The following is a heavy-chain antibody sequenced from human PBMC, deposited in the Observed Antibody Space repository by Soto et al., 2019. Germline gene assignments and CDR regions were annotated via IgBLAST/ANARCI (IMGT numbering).Heavy chain of an antibody. J-gene: IGHJ5*02. CDR1: GGSISSYY. CDR3: ARDLYYYDSSGPFGGFDP. D-gene: IGHD3-22*01. Sequence: PSETLSLTCTVSGGSISSYYWSWIRQPPGKGLEWIGYIYYSGSTNYNPSLKSRVTISVDTSKNQFSLKLSSVTAADTAVYYCARDLYYYDSSGPFGGFDPWGQGTLVTVSS. V-gene: IGHV4-59*01. CDR2: IYYSGST.